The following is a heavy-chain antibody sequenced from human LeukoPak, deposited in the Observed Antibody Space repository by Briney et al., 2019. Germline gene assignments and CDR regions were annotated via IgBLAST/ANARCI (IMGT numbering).Heavy chain of an antibody. D-gene: IGHD1-26*01. J-gene: IGHJ6*03. V-gene: IGHV3-23*01. CDR3: AKKMSGSRNHYMDV. CDR2: ISESGGNT. Sequence: GGSLRLSCAVSGFTFSSYAMSWVRQAPGKGLEWVSVISESGGNTYYVDSVKGRFTISRDNSKSTLYLQMNSLRAEDAAVYYCAKKMSGSRNHYMDVWGKGTTVTVSS. CDR1: GFTFSSYA.